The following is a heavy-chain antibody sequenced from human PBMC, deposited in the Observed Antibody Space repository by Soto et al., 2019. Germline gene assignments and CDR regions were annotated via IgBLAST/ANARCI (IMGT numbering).Heavy chain of an antibody. V-gene: IGHV1-18*01. D-gene: IGHD6-6*01. J-gene: IGHJ6*02. CDR3: ARDPGGSSWWLRYYYGMDV. Sequence: ASVKVSCKASGYTFTSYCSSWVLRAPGQGLEWMGWISAYSGNTNYAQKLQGRVTMTTDTSTSTDYMELRSLRSDDTAVYYCARDPGGSSWWLRYYYGMDVCGQGTTVTVSS. CDR2: ISAYSGNT. CDR1: GYTFTSYC.